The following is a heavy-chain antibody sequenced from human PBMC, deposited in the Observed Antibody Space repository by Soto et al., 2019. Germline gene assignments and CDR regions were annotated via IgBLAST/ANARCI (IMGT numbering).Heavy chain of an antibody. J-gene: IGHJ5*02. CDR3: ARISYDFWSCYQLNWFVP. CDR2: ISAYNGNT. V-gene: IGHV1-18*01. CDR1: GYTFTSYG. D-gene: IGHD3-3*01. Sequence: ASVKVSCKASGYTFTSYGISWVRQAPGQGLEWMGWISAYNGNTNYAQKLQGRVTMTRNTSISTAYMELSSLRSEDTAVYYCARISYDFWSCYQLNWFVPWGQGTLVTVSS.